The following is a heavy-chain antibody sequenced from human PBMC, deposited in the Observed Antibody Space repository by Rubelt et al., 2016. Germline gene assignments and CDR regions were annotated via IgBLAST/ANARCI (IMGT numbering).Heavy chain of an antibody. Sequence: QVQLVQSGAEVKKPGSSVKVSCKASGGTFITFSNYGINWVRQAPGQGLEWMGGIIPTFGTANYAKKVQGRVMITADKATSTADMELSSLRSEDTAVYYCARALEGDFDYWGQGTLVTVSS. CDR1: GGTFITFSNYG. J-gene: IGHJ4*02. D-gene: IGHD1-1*01. V-gene: IGHV1-69*06. CDR2: IIPTFGTA. CDR3: ARALEGDFDY.